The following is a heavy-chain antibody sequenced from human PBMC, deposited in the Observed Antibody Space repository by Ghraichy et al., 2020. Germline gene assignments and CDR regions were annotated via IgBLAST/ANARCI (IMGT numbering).Heavy chain of an antibody. CDR1: GFTFSNAW. J-gene: IGHJ4*02. V-gene: IGHV3-15*07. CDR2: IKSKTDGGTT. D-gene: IGHD2-21*02. Sequence: GGSLRLSCAASGFTFSNAWMNWVRQAPGKGLEWVGRIKSKTDGGTTDYAAPVKGRFTISRDDSKNTLYLQMNSLKTEDTAVYYCTTDPSIAYCGGDCYFQSDYWGQGTLVTVSS. CDR3: TTDPSIAYCGGDCYFQSDY.